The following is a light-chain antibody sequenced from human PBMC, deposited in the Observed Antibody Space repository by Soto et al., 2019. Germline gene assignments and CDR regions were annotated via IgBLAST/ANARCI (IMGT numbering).Light chain of an antibody. Sequence: DIRLTQSPSFLSASVGDRVTITCRASQSISSYLARYQQKPRKAPKVLNYAVSTLQTRVPSRFTGSGSGTAFSLTFSSLQPDDFATYYCQQLNSDPLTFGGGTKVEIK. CDR2: AVS. CDR1: QSISSY. CDR3: QQLNSDPLT. V-gene: IGKV1-9*01. J-gene: IGKJ4*01.